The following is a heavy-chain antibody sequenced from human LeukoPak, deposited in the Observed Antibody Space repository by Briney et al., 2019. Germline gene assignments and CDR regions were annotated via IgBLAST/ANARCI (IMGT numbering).Heavy chain of an antibody. CDR1: GGTFISYA. J-gene: IGHJ3*02. D-gene: IGHD3-10*01. V-gene: IGHV1-69*01. Sequence: SVKVSCKASGGTFISYAISWVRQAPGQGLEWMGGIIPIFGTANYAQKFQGRVTITADESTSTAYMELSSLRSEDTAVYYCARGFGRASDAFDIWGQGTMVTVSS. CDR2: IIPIFGTA. CDR3: ARGFGRASDAFDI.